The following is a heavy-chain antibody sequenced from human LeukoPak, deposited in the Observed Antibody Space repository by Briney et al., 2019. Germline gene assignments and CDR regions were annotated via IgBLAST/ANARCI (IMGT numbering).Heavy chain of an antibody. V-gene: IGHV3-7*01. D-gene: IGHD6-19*01. J-gene: IGHJ4*02. CDR3: VRLESSGWYRFDF. CDR2: IKQDGTET. CDR1: EFTFSNYW. Sequence: PGGSLRLSCAASEFTFSNYWMSWVRQAPEKGLEWVANIKQDGTETYYVDSVKGRFTISRDNANNSLYLQMNSLRVDDTALYYCVRLESSGWYRFDFWGQGTLVTVSS.